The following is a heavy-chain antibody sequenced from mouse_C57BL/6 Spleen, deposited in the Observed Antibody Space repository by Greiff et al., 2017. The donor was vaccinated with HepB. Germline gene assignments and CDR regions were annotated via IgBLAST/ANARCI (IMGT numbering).Heavy chain of an antibody. CDR2: INPNYGTT. Sequence: VQLKESGPELVKPGASVKISCKASGYSFTDYNMNWVKQSNGKSLEWIGVINPNYGTTSYNQKFKGKATLTVDQSSSTAYMQLNSLTSEDSAVYYCARDDYGSSYGYFDYWGQGTTLTVSS. D-gene: IGHD1-1*01. J-gene: IGHJ2*01. V-gene: IGHV1-39*01. CDR3: ARDDYGSSYGYFDY. CDR1: GYSFTDYN.